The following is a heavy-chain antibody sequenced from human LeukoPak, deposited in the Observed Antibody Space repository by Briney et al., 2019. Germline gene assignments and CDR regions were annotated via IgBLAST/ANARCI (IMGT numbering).Heavy chain of an antibody. CDR3: ARDYAITIFGVPYYYGMDV. D-gene: IGHD3-3*01. CDR2: ISAYNGNT. V-gene: IGHV1-18*01. Sequence: ASVKVSCKASGYTFTSYGISWVRQAPGQGLEWMGWISAYNGNTNYAQKLQGRVTMTTDTSTSTAYMELRSLRSDDTAVYYCARDYAITIFGVPYYYGMDVWGQGTTVTVS. J-gene: IGHJ6*02. CDR1: GYTFTSYG.